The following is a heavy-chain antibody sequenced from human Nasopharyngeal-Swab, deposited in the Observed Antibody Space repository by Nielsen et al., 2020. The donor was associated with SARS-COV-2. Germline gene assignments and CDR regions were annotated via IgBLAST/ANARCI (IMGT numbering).Heavy chain of an antibody. Sequence: GGSLRLSCAASGFTFSSYAMHWARQAPGKGLEWVAVISYDGTNKYYADSVKGRFTVSRDRAKNTVYLEMNSLKPDDAAVYYCARDFFPPWPGDFLGYGLDVWGQGTTVTVSS. CDR2: ISYDGTNK. CDR1: GFTFSSYA. J-gene: IGHJ6*02. CDR3: ARDFFPPWPGDFLGYGLDV. D-gene: IGHD3-10*01. V-gene: IGHV3-30*03.